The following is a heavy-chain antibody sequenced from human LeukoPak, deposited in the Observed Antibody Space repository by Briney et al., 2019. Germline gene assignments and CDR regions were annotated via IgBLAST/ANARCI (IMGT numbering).Heavy chain of an antibody. CDR1: GGSFSRYY. D-gene: IGHD5-24*01. CDR3: ARGATISETGYFDF. CDR2: IDHRGDT. J-gene: IGHJ4*03. V-gene: IGHV4-34*01. Sequence: PSETLSLTCAVYGGSFSRYYWSWIRQSPGKGLEWIAEIDHRGDTNYNPSVKSRVTISVDTSKDQFSLKVRSLTAADTAVYYCARGATISETGYFDFWGQGTLVTVSS.